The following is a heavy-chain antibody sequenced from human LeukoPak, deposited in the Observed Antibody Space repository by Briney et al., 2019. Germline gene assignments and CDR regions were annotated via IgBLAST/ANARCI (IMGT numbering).Heavy chain of an antibody. Sequence: PSETLSLTCTVSGGSIGSYYWNWIRQAPGKGLEWIGYIHYSGSTNHNSSLKSRVTLSVDTSRNQYSLKLSSVTAADTAVYYCARDGVAGGFDYWGQGTPVTVSS. CDR1: GGSIGSYY. CDR3: ARDGVAGGFDY. D-gene: IGHD6-19*01. CDR2: IHYSGST. V-gene: IGHV4-59*01. J-gene: IGHJ4*02.